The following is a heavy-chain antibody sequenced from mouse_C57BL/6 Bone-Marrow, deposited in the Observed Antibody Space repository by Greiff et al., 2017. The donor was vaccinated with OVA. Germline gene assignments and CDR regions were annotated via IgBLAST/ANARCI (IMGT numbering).Heavy chain of an antibody. CDR2: IDPEDGET. D-gene: IGHD1-1*01. CDR1: GFNIKDYY. Sequence: VQLQQSGAELVKPGASVKLSCTASGFNIKDYYMHWVKQRTEQGLEWIGRIDPEDGETKYAPKFQGKATITADTSSNTAYLQLSSLTSEDTAVYYCARRGTTVVATPYYFDYWGQGTTLTVAS. CDR3: ARRGTTVVATPYYFDY. V-gene: IGHV14-2*01. J-gene: IGHJ2*01.